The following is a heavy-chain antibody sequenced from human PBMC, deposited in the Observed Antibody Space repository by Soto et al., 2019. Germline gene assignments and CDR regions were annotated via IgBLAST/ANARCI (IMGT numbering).Heavy chain of an antibody. J-gene: IGHJ4*02. V-gene: IGHV4-34*01. D-gene: IGHD1-1*01. CDR3: ARHGRLGAANYYFDS. CDR1: GGSFSGYY. CDR2: INHSGST. Sequence: SETLSLTCAVYGGSFSGYYWSWIRQPPGKGLEWIGEINHSGSTNYNPSLKSRVTISVDTSKNQFSLKLSSVTAADTAVYYCARHGRLGAANYYFDSWGQGTLVTVSS.